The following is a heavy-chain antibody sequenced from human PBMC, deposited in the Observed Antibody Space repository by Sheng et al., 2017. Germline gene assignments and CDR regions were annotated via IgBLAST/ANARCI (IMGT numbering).Heavy chain of an antibody. CDR1: GGSFSGYY. CDR3: ARVPAEGVGATRPRYDY. CDR2: VNHSGST. Sequence: QVQLQQWGAGLLKPSETLSLTCAVYGGSFSGYYWSWIRQPPREGAWSGLGKVNHSGSTNYNPSLKSRVTISVDTSKNQFSLKLSSVTAADTAVYYCARVPAEGVGATRPRYDYWGQGTLVTVSS. D-gene: IGHD1-26*01. J-gene: IGHJ4*02. V-gene: IGHV4-34*01.